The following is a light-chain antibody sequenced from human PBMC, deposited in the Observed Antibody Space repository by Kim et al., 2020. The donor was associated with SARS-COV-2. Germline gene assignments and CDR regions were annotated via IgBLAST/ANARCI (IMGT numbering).Light chain of an antibody. J-gene: IGLJ3*02. CDR2: GNN. CDR3: QSYDSGLGEV. Sequence: QSVLTQPPSVSGAPGETVTISCSASNSNIGAGYDVHWYQQFPGRAPRLLISGNNNRPSGVPDRFSASKTATSASLAITGLQAEDEAEYYCQSYDSGLGEVFGAGTQLTVL. V-gene: IGLV1-40*01. CDR1: NSNIGAGYD.